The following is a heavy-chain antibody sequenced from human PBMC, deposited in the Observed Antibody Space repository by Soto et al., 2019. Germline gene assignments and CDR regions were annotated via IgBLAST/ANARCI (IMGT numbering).Heavy chain of an antibody. CDR3: ARGHYDFWSGPLNY. CDR1: GFTFSSYW. CDR2: IKQDGSEK. V-gene: IGHV3-7*01. Sequence: EVQLVESGGGLVQPGGSLRLSCAAPGFTFSSYWMSWVRQAPGKGLEWVANIKQDGSEKYYVDPVKGRFTISRDNAKNSLYLQMNSLRAEDTAVYYCARGHYDFWSGPLNYWGQGTLVTVS. D-gene: IGHD3-3*01. J-gene: IGHJ4*02.